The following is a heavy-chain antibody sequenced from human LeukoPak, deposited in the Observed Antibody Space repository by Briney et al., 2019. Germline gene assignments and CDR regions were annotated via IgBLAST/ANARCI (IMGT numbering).Heavy chain of an antibody. CDR1: GYTFTGYY. CDR2: INPNSGGT. J-gene: IGHJ5*02. D-gene: IGHD6-19*01. CDR3: ATVGGGWYLDGGNWFDP. V-gene: IGHV1-2*02. Sequence: ASVKVSCKASGYTFTGYYMHWVRQAPGQGLEGMGWINPNSGGTNYAQKFQGRVTMTRDTSISTAYMELSRLRSEDTAVYYCATVGGGWYLDGGNWFDPWGQGTLVTVSS.